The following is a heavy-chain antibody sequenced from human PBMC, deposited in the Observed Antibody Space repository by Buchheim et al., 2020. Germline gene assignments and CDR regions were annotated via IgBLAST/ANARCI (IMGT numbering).Heavy chain of an antibody. D-gene: IGHD4-23*01. CDR1: GFTFSSYA. CDR3: ARDRGGVATQYYYYYGMDV. J-gene: IGHJ6*02. CDR2: ISYDGSNK. V-gene: IGHV3-30-3*01. Sequence: QVQLVESGGGVVQPGRSLRLSCAASGFTFSSYAMHWVRQAPGKGLEWVAVISYDGSNKYYADSVKGRFTISRDNSKNTLYLQMNSLRAEDTAVYYCARDRGGVATQYYYYYGMDVGGQGTT.